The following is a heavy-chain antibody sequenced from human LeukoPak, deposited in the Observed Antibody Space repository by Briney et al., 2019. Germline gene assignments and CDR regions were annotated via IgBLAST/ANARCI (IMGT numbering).Heavy chain of an antibody. J-gene: IGHJ4*02. Sequence: SETLSLTCAVSGGPISSSNWWSWVRQPPGKGLEWIGEIYHSGSTNYNPSLKSRVTISVDKSKNQFSLKLSSVTAADTAVYYCAKSSRSSGWYLGIDYWGQGTLVTVSS. V-gene: IGHV4-4*02. CDR3: AKSSRSSGWYLGIDY. CDR1: GGPISSSNW. CDR2: IYHSGST. D-gene: IGHD6-19*01.